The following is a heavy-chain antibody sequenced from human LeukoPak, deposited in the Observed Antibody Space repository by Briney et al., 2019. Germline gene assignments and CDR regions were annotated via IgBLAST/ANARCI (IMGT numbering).Heavy chain of an antibody. CDR1: GGSISNYY. CDR3: ARTTEDCSSTSCYQYWFDP. CDR2: IYYSGST. V-gene: IGHV4-59*01. D-gene: IGHD2-2*01. J-gene: IGHJ5*02. Sequence: SETLSLTCTVSGGSISNYYWSWIRQPPGKGLEWIGYIYYSGSTNYNPSLKSRVTISVDTSKNQFSLKLNSVTAADTAVYYCARTTEDCSSTSCYQYWFDPWGQGTLVTVAS.